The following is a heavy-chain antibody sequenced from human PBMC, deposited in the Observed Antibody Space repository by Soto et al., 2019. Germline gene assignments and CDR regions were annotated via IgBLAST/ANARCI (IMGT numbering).Heavy chain of an antibody. CDR3: ARDKGAGTTPGMDV. D-gene: IGHD1-1*01. J-gene: IGHJ6*02. CDR2: ISAYNGNT. Sequence: GASVKVSCRASGYTFTSYGISWLRQALGQGLEWMGWISAYNGNTNYAQKLQGRVTMTTDTSTSTAYMELRSLRSDDTAVYYCARDKGAGTTPGMDVWGQGTTVTVSS. CDR1: GYTFTSYG. V-gene: IGHV1-18*01.